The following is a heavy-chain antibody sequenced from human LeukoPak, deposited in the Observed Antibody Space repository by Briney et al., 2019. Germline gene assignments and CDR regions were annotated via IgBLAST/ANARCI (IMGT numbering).Heavy chain of an antibody. J-gene: IGHJ2*01. Sequence: SETLSLTCTVSGGSINNSYWSWLRQPPGKGLEWIGYIYYSGTTNYNPSLKSRVTISVDTSKNQFSLKLSSVTAADTAVYYCARDLGLGIEVWYFDLWGRGTLVTVSS. CDR2: IYYSGTT. D-gene: IGHD3-16*01. V-gene: IGHV4-59*01. CDR1: GGSINNSY. CDR3: ARDLGLGIEVWYFDL.